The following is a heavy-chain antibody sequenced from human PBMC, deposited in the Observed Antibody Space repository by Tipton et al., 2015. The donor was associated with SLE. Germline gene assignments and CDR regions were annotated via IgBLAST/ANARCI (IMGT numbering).Heavy chain of an antibody. D-gene: IGHD3-16*01. Sequence: TLSLTCTVSGYSISSGYYWGWIRQPPGKGLEWIGSIYHSGSTYYNPSLKSRVTISVDTSKNQFSLKLSSVTAADTAVYYCARHGRGGIWYFDYWGQGTLVTVSS. CDR1: GYSISSGYY. V-gene: IGHV4-38-2*02. J-gene: IGHJ4*02. CDR3: ARHGRGGIWYFDY. CDR2: IYHSGST.